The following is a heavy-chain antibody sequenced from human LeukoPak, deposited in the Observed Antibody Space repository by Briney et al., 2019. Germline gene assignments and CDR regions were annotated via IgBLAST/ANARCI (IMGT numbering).Heavy chain of an antibody. J-gene: IGHJ4*02. CDR2: IKQDGSEK. CDR1: GFIFTNYF. D-gene: IGHD5-24*01. Sequence: GGSLRLSCAASGFIFTNYFMSWVRQAPGKGLEWVASIKQDGSEKFYVDSVKGRFTISRDNAKNSLYLQMNSLRAEDTAVYYCARSTGMATIGFDYWGQGTLVTVSS. V-gene: IGHV3-7*03. CDR3: ARSTGMATIGFDY.